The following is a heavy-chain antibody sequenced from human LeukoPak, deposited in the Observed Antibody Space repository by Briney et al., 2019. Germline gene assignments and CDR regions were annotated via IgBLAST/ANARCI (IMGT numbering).Heavy chain of an antibody. J-gene: IGHJ4*02. CDR2: IHPSGTL. V-gene: IGHV4-31*03. CDR3: SRGLDSRKLGY. Sequence: PSQTLSLTCTVSGASFSSGDQYWNWIRQSPGKGLEWIESIHPSGTLYNNPSLESRVTMSMDTSKNQFSLNLNSVTAADTAVYFCSRGLDSRKLGYWGQGTLVTVSS. D-gene: IGHD3-22*01. CDR1: GASFSSGDQY.